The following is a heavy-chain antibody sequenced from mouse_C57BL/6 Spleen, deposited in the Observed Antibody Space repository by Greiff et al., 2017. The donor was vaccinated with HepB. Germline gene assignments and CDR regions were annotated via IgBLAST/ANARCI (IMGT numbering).Heavy chain of an antibody. CDR1: GYAFSSSW. CDR3: ARRTVYDYDPFDY. D-gene: IGHD2-4*01. V-gene: IGHV1-82*01. J-gene: IGHJ2*01. CDR2: IYPGDGDT. Sequence: QVQLKQSGPELVKPGASVKISCKASGYAFSSSWMNWVKQRPGKGLEWIGRIYPGDGDTNYNGKFKGKATLTADKSSSTAYMQLSSLTSEDSAVYFCARRTVYDYDPFDYWGQGTTLTVSS.